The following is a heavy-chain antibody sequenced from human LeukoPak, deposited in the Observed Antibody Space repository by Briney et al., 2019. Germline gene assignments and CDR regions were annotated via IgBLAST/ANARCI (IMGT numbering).Heavy chain of an antibody. Sequence: SEPLSLTCTVSGGCISSYYWSWMRQPPGKGLEWIRYIYYSGNTNYNPSLKSRVTISVDTSKNQFSLKLSSVTAADTAVYYCAREPLGLQYPDYFDYWGQGTLVTVSS. CDR2: IYYSGNT. CDR3: AREPLGLQYPDYFDY. J-gene: IGHJ4*02. CDR1: GGCISSYY. D-gene: IGHD5-24*01. V-gene: IGHV4-59*12.